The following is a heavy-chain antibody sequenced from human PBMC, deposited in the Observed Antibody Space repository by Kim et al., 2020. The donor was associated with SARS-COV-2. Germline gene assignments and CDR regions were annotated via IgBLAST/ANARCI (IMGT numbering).Heavy chain of an antibody. J-gene: IGHJ6*02. D-gene: IGHD3-22*01. Sequence: GGSLRLSCAASGFTFSSYEMNWVRQAPGKGLEWVSYISSSGSTIYYADSVKGRFTISRDNAKNSLYLQMNSLRAEDTAVYYCARDLYYYDSSGGAYYYGMEVESQGTTVIVSS. CDR2: ISSSGSTI. V-gene: IGHV3-48*03. CDR1: GFTFSSYE. CDR3: ARDLYYYDSSGGAYYYGMEV.